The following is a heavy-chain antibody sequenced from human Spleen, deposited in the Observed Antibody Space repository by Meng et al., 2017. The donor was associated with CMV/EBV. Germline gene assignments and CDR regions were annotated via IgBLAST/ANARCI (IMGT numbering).Heavy chain of an antibody. CDR3: ARVEVGITSGDY. V-gene: IGHV1-46*01. Sequence: QVQLVQSGAEVKKPGASVKVSCKASGYTFTSYGISWVRQAPGQGLEWMGIINPSGGSTSYAQKFQGRVTMTRDTSTSTAYMELRSLRSDDTAVYYCARVEVGITSGDYWGQGTLVTVSS. J-gene: IGHJ4*02. CDR2: INPSGGST. D-gene: IGHD1-26*01. CDR1: GYTFTSYG.